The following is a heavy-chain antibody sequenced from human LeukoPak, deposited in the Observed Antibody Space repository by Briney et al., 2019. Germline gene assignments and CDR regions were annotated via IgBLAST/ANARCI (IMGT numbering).Heavy chain of an antibody. CDR2: INPSGGST. CDR3: AREHYYDSSGYYHAEFDY. Sequence: ASVKVSCKASGYTFTSYDINWVRQATGQGLEWMGIINPSGGSTSYAQKFQGRVTMTRDTSTSTVYMELSSLRSEDTAVYYCAREHYYDSSGYYHAEFDYWGQGTLVTVSS. D-gene: IGHD3-22*01. J-gene: IGHJ4*02. V-gene: IGHV1-46*01. CDR1: GYTFTSYD.